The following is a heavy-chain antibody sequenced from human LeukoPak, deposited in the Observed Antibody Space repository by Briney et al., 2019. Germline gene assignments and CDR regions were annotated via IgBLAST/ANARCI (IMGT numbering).Heavy chain of an antibody. V-gene: IGHV3-23*01. Sequence: GGSLRLSCAASGFTFSSYAMNWVRQAPGKGLEWVSTISGSGGRTYYADSVKGRFTISRDNSKNTLYVQMNSLRAEDTAVYYCAKDDGEDTAMVYFDYWGQGTLVTVSS. CDR2: ISGSGGRT. CDR3: AKDDGEDTAMVYFDY. D-gene: IGHD5-18*01. J-gene: IGHJ4*02. CDR1: GFTFSSYA.